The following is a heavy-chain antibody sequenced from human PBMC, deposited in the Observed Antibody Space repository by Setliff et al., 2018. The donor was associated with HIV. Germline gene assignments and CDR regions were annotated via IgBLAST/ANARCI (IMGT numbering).Heavy chain of an antibody. D-gene: IGHD6-13*01. J-gene: IGHJ3*02. CDR3: ARVSKSSPDAFDI. V-gene: IGHV3-11*01. CDR1: GFTFSDYY. Sequence: GGSLRLSCAASGFTFSDYYMSWIRQAPGKGLEWVSYITSSGSITYYADSVKGRFTISRDNSKNTVYLQMNSLRAEDTAVYYCARVSKSSPDAFDIWGQGTMVTVSS. CDR2: ITSSGSIT.